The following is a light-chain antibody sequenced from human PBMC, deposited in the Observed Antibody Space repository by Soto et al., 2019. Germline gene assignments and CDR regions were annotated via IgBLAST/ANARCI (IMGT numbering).Light chain of an antibody. CDR3: QQLRMYPST. CDR2: AAS. V-gene: IGKV1-9*01. J-gene: IGKJ5*01. CDR1: QDIAIY. Sequence: DIQLTQSPSSLSASVGDRVTITCRASQDIAIYLAWYQQKPGEAPKLLIYAASTLYGGVPSRFSGSGSGTDFALTITSLQAEDFATYYCQQLRMYPSTFGGGTRLEI.